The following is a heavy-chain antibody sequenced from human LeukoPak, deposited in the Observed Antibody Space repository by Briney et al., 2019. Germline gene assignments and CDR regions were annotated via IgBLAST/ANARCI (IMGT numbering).Heavy chain of an antibody. Sequence: GGSLRLSCVVSGFSVSNNYIIWVRQAPGNGLERVSVIYGDGRTSHSASVRGRFTISRDNSKNIVSLRMNNLRAEDTAVYYCARGRGFGVVSPYFDYWGQGTLVTVSS. CDR1: GFSVSNNY. CDR2: IYGDGRT. J-gene: IGHJ4*02. CDR3: ARGRGFGVVSPYFDY. V-gene: IGHV3-53*01. D-gene: IGHD3-3*01.